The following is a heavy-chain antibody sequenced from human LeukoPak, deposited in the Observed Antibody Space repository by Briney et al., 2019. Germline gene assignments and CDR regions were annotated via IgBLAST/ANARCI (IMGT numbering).Heavy chain of an antibody. V-gene: IGHV1-69*05. D-gene: IGHD5-18*01. CDR2: IIPIFGTA. CDR3: ARTSAAMVIGWFDP. J-gene: IGHJ5*02. Sequence: GASVKVSCKASGGTFSSYAISWVRQAPGQGLEWMGGIIPIFGTANYAQKFQGRVTITTDESTSTAYMELSSLRSEDTAVYYCARTSAAMVIGWFDPWGQGTLVTVSS. CDR1: GGTFSSYA.